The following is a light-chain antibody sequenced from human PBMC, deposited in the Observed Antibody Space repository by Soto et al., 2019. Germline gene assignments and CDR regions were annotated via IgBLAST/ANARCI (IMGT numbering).Light chain of an antibody. V-gene: IGKV1-39*01. CDR1: QSISNY. CDR2: TAS. CDR3: QHSHSTPLT. J-gene: IGKJ4*01. Sequence: DIQMTQSPSSLSASVGDRVTITCRASQSISNYLNWYQQKPGTAPKLLIYTASSLQSGVPSRFSGSGSGTDFTLTISSLQPEDFATYYCQHSHSTPLTFGGGTKVDIK.